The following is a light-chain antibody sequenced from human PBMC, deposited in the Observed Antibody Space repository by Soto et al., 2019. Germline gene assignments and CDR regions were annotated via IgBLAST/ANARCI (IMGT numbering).Light chain of an antibody. J-gene: IGLJ2*01. V-gene: IGLV1-40*01. Sequence: QLVLTQPPSVSGAPGQRVTISCTGSSSNIGALYDVHWYQQLPGTAPKLLIYANTNRPSGVPDRFSGSKSATSASLAITGLQAEDEADYYCQSYDTSLSGSLFGGGTKLTVL. CDR2: ANT. CDR3: QSYDTSLSGSL. CDR1: SSNIGALYD.